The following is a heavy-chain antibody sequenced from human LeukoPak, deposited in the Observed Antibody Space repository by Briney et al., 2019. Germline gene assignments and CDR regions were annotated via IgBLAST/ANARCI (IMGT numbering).Heavy chain of an antibody. Sequence: PGGSLRLSCAAAGFTFSSYARHWVGQAPAKGLEWGAVISYDGSNKYYAASVKGRFTISRDNSKNTLYLQMNSLRAEDTAVYYCARDGCSTSCYAPYYYYGMDVWGQGTTVTVSS. CDR1: GFTFSSYA. V-gene: IGHV3-30-3*01. J-gene: IGHJ6*02. CDR3: ARDGCSTSCYAPYYYYGMDV. CDR2: ISYDGSNK. D-gene: IGHD2-2*01.